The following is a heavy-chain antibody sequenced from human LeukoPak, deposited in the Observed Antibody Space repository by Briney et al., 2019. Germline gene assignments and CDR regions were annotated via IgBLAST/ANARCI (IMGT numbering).Heavy chain of an antibody. J-gene: IGHJ4*02. V-gene: IGHV3-74*01. Sequence: PGGSLRLSCAAPGSTLSSYWTHWVRQTPGKGLVWVSRINSGGSSTYYADSVKGRFTISRDNAKNTLYLQMNSLRAEDTAVYYCARRDYFDYWGQGTLVTVSS. CDR2: INSGGSST. CDR3: ARRDYFDY. CDR1: GSTLSSYW.